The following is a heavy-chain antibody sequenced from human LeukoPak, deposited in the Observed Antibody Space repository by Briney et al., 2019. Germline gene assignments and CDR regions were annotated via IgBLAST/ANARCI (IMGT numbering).Heavy chain of an antibody. J-gene: IGHJ4*02. CDR3: ARNYYDSSGYYYYRRPYYFDY. CDR1: GFTFDDYG. Sequence: PGGSLRLSCAASGFTFDDYGMSWVRQAPGKGLEWVSGINWNGGSTGYADSVKGRFTISRDNAKNSLYLQMNSLRAEGTALYYCARNYYDSSGYYYYRRPYYFDYWGQGTLVTVSS. V-gene: IGHV3-20*04. D-gene: IGHD3-22*01. CDR2: INWNGGST.